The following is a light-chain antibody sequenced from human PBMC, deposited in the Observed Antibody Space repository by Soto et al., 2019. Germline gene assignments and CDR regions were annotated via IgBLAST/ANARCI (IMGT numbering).Light chain of an antibody. J-gene: IGKJ3*01. CDR3: QQYGSSPST. CDR2: GAS. CDR1: QSVYRNF. V-gene: IGKV3-20*01. Sequence: IVLTQSPGTLSLSPGERATLSCRASQSVYRNFLAWYQQKPGQAPRLLIYGASSRATGIADRFSGSGSGTGFSRIIGRLEPEDFAVYYCQQYGSSPSTFGPGTKVHIK.